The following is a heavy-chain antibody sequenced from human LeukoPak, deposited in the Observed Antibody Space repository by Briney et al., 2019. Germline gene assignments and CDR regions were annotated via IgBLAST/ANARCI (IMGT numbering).Heavy chain of an antibody. V-gene: IGHV1-2*02. J-gene: IGHJ4*02. D-gene: IGHD5-12*01. CDR2: INPNSGCT. CDR1: GYTFTGYY. CDR3: ARGRLGVSGYKDYLDY. Sequence: ASVKVSCKASGYTFTGYYMHWVRQAPGQGLEWMGWINPNSGCTNYAQKFQGRVTMTRDTSISTAYMELSRLRSDDTAVYYCARGRLGVSGYKDYLDYWGQGTLVTVSS.